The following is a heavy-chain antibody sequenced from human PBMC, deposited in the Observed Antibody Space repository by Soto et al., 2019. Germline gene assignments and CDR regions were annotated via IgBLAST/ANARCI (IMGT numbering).Heavy chain of an antibody. CDR2: IRSKANSYAT. V-gene: IGHV3-73*01. Sequence: VGSLRLSCAASGFTFSGSAMHWVRQASGKGLEWVGRIRSKANSYATAYAASVKGRFTISRDDSKNTAYLQMNSLKTEDTAVYYCTSGPFYDSSGYLGCDAFDIWGQGTMVTVSS. J-gene: IGHJ3*02. D-gene: IGHD3-22*01. CDR1: GFTFSGSA. CDR3: TSGPFYDSSGYLGCDAFDI.